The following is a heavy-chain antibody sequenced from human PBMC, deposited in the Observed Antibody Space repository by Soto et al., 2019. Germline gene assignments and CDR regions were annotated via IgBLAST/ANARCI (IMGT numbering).Heavy chain of an antibody. D-gene: IGHD1-1*01. CDR1: GGTFSSYA. Sequence: SVKVSCKASGGTFSSYAISWVRQAPGQGLEWMGGIIPIFGTANYAQKFQGRVTITADKSTSTAYMELSSLRSEDTAVYYCARDQGELERRGYFDYWGQGTLVTVSS. CDR3: ARDQGELERRGYFDY. CDR2: IIPIFGTA. J-gene: IGHJ4*02. V-gene: IGHV1-69*06.